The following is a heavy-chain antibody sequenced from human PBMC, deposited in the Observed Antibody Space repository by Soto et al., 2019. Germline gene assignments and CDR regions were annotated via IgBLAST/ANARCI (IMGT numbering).Heavy chain of an antibody. V-gene: IGHV3-53*01. Sequence: GGSLRLSCAASGFTVSSNYMSWVRQAPGKGLEWVSVIYSGGSTYYADSVKGRFTIPRDNSKNTLYLQMNSLRAEDTAVYYCAREDYGDYPGGAFDIWGQGTMVTVS. D-gene: IGHD4-17*01. CDR2: IYSGGST. CDR1: GFTVSSNY. CDR3: AREDYGDYPGGAFDI. J-gene: IGHJ3*02.